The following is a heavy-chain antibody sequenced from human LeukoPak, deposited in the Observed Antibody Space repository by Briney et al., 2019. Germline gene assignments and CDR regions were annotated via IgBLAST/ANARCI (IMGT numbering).Heavy chain of an antibody. V-gene: IGHV3-33*01. CDR2: IWYDGSNK. CDR1: GFTFSSYG. CDR3: ARSGGSYYFLPIDY. Sequence: AGGSLRLSCAASGFTFSSYGMHWVRQAPGKGLEWVAVIWYDGSNKYYADSVKGRFTISRDNSKNTLYLQMNSLGAEDTAVYYCARSGGSYYFLPIDYWGQGTLVTVSS. J-gene: IGHJ4*02. D-gene: IGHD1-26*01.